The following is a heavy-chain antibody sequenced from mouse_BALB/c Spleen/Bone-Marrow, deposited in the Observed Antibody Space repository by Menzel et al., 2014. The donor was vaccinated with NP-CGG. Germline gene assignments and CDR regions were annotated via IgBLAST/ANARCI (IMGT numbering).Heavy chain of an antibody. V-gene: IGHV14-1*02. Sequence: EVQLQQSGANLVRPGALVKLSCKASGFNIKDHYIHWVGQRPEQDLEWIGWIDPENGNTINDPRFQGKAIITADTSSNTAYLQVSSLTSEDTAVYYCDRGRYDWYFDVWGAGTTVTVSS. CDR3: DRGRYDWYFDV. J-gene: IGHJ1*01. CDR1: GFNIKDHY. D-gene: IGHD2-14*01. CDR2: IDPENGNT.